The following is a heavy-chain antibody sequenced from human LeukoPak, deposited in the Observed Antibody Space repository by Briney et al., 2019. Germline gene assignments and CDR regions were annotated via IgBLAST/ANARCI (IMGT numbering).Heavy chain of an antibody. CDR2: IKSKTDGGTI. J-gene: IGHJ4*02. CDR1: GFSLNNAW. Sequence: GSLRLPCAASGFSLNNAWMSWVRQAPGKGLEWVGRIKSKTDGGTIDYAAPVKGRSTISRDDSKNMVYQLMNSLKTEDTAVYYCTTSYYDSSGFRAWGQGTLVTVSS. CDR3: TTSYYDSSGFRA. D-gene: IGHD3-22*01. V-gene: IGHV3-15*01.